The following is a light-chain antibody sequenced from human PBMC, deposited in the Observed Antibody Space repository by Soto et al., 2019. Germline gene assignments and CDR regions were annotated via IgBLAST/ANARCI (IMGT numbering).Light chain of an antibody. J-gene: IGLJ2*01. CDR3: CSYAKSQVV. Sequence: QSALTQPASVSGSPGQSITISCTGTINVGGYNLVSWYQHHPGEAPKLMIYEGTKRPSGVSNRFSGSKSGNTASLAISGLQAEDEAEYYCCSYAKSQVVFGGGTQLTVL. CDR1: INVGGYNL. V-gene: IGLV2-23*01. CDR2: EGT.